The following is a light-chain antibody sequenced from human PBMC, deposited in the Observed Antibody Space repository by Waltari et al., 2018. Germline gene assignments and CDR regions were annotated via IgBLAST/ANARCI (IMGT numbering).Light chain of an antibody. Sequence: EIVMTQSPATLSVSPGERATLSCRASQSISSNLAWYQQKPGQAPRLLIYGASSRATVIPARFSGSGSGTEFTLTISSLQSEDFALYYCQQYNDRPPSTFGQGTKVEAK. V-gene: IGKV3-15*01. J-gene: IGKJ1*01. CDR1: QSISSN. CDR3: QQYNDRPPST. CDR2: GAS.